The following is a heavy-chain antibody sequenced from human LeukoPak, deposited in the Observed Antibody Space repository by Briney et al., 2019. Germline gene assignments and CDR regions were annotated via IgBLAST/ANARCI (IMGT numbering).Heavy chain of an antibody. D-gene: IGHD4-23*01. CDR3: ARLDYGGIFDY. J-gene: IGHJ4*02. V-gene: IGHV3-30*03. Sequence: GGSLRLSCAASGFTFSSYGMHWVRQAPGKGLEWVAVISYDGSNKYCADSVKGRFTISRDNSKNTLYLQMNSLRAEDTAVYYCARLDYGGIFDYWGQGTLVTVSS. CDR1: GFTFSSYG. CDR2: ISYDGSNK.